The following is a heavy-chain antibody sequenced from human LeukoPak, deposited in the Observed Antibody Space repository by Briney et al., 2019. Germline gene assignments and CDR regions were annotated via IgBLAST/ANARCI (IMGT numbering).Heavy chain of an antibody. J-gene: IGHJ6*03. CDR3: ARDRSVTSHYYYYYYYMDV. V-gene: IGHV1-18*01. Sequence: ASVKVSCKASGGTFSSYAISWVRQAPGQGLEWMGWISAYNGNTNYAQKLQGRVTMTTDTSTSTAYMELRSLRSDDTAVYYCARDRSVTSHYYYYYYYMDVWGKGTTVTVSS. CDR2: ISAYNGNT. CDR1: GGTFSSYA. D-gene: IGHD3-10*01.